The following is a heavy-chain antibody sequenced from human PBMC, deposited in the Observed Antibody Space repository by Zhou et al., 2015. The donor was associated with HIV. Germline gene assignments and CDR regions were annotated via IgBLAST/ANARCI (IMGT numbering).Heavy chain of an antibody. Sequence: QVQLIQSGAEMKKPGSSVKVSCKASGYTFTGNYIHWVRQAPGQGHEWMAWINPNTGDTNFAQKFEGRVTLTRDTSISTAYMELSRLTSDDTAMFYCARDRGGARPDWRYFDLWGRGTLVSVSS. CDR1: GYTFTGNY. J-gene: IGHJ2*01. D-gene: IGHD6-6*01. CDR2: INPNTGDT. V-gene: IGHV1-2*02. CDR3: ARDRGGARPDWRYFDL.